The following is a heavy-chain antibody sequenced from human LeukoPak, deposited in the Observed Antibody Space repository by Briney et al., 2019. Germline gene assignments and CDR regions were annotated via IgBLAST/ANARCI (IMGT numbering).Heavy chain of an antibody. V-gene: IGHV3-23*01. CDR2: VSGSAVIS. CDR1: GFTFSSYW. J-gene: IGHJ3*02. D-gene: IGHD3-3*01. Sequence: PGGSLRLSCAASGFTFSSYWMTWVRQAPGKGLEWVSAVSGSAVISFYADSVKGRFTISRDNSKNTLYLQMNSLRAEDTALYYCAKSRLSGINDAFDIWGQGTMVTVSS. CDR3: AKSRLSGINDAFDI.